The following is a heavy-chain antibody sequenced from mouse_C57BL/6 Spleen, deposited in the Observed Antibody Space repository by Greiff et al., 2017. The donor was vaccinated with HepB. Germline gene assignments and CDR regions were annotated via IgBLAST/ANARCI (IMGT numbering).Heavy chain of an antibody. CDR2: IDPSDSYT. CDR3: ARRGETGADY. D-gene: IGHD4-1*01. V-gene: IGHV1-59*01. J-gene: IGHJ2*01. CDR1: GYTFTSYW. Sequence: VQLQQPGAELVRPGTSVKLSCKASGYTFTSYWMHWVKQRPGQGLEWIGVIDPSDSYTNYNQKFKGKATLTVDTSSSTAYMQLSSLTSEDSAVYYCARRGETGADYWGQGTTLTVSS.